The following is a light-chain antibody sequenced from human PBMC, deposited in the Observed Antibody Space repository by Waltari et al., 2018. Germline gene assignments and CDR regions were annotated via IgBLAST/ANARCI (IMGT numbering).Light chain of an antibody. CDR3: QSFDSSHVV. J-gene: IGLJ2*01. Sequence: FMLTQTHSVSESPGKTVTISCTRSSGNIATNYVQSYQQRPGSAPTKVFYAENQMPTVVPDRFSGSIDSSANAASRIISGLKAEDEADYYCQSFDSSHVVFGGGTKLTVL. CDR1: SGNIATNY. V-gene: IGLV6-57*03. CDR2: AEN.